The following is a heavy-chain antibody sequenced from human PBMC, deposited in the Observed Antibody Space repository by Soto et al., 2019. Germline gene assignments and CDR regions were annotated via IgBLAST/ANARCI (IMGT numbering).Heavy chain of an antibody. Sequence: PGGSLRLSCAASGFTFSSYAMSWVRQAPGKGLEWVSTISGRGDDTYYTDSVKGRFTISRDNSKNTLYVHMNSLRAEDTAVYYCARAQPTYNSSYFDYWGQGTLVTVSS. J-gene: IGHJ4*02. D-gene: IGHD3-22*01. CDR2: ISGRGDDT. CDR3: ARAQPTYNSSYFDY. CDR1: GFTFSSYA. V-gene: IGHV3-23*01.